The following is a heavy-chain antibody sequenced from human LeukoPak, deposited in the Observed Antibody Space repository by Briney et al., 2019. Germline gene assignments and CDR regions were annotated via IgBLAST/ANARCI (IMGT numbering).Heavy chain of an antibody. J-gene: IGHJ4*02. CDR3: TRDRWPFDY. CDR1: GFTFGDYA. Sequence: GGSLRLSCTASGFTFGDYAMSWVRQARGRGREGVGFIRSKAYGETTEYAASVKGRFTISRDDSKSIAYLQMNSLKTEDTAVYYCTRDRWPFDYWGQGTLVTVSS. CDR2: IRSKAYGETT. V-gene: IGHV3-49*04. D-gene: IGHD4-23*01.